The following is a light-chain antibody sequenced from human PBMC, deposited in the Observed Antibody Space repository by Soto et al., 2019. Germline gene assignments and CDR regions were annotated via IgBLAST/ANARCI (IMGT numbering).Light chain of an antibody. CDR3: QQYYNWPVT. V-gene: IGKV3-15*01. CDR2: GAS. J-gene: IGKJ4*01. CDR1: RSVSNR. Sequence: EILMTQSPATLSVSPGETVTFSCRASRSVSNRLAWYQHKPGQAPRLLISGASNGATGIPPKVSGSGSGTEFTLTVDSLQSDDIAVYYCQQYYNWPVTFGGGTKV.